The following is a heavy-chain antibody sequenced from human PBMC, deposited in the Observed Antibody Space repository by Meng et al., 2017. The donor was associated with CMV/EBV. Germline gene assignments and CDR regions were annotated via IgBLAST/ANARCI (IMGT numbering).Heavy chain of an antibody. V-gene: IGHV1-69*05. CDR1: GGTFSSYA. J-gene: IGHJ6*02. CDR2: IIPIFGIA. CDR3: AASNPTYYYYGMDV. Sequence: SVKVSCKASGGTFSSYAISWVRQAPGQGLEWMGGIIPIFGIANYAQKFQGRVTITTDESTSTAYMELSSLRSEDTAVHYCAASNPTYYYYGMDVWGQGTTVTVSS.